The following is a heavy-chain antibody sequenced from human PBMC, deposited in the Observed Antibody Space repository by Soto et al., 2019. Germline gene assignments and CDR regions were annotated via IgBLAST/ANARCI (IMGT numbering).Heavy chain of an antibody. J-gene: IGHJ4*02. Sequence: QVPLKESGPVLVKLTETLTLTCTVSGFSLSNARTGVSWIRQPPGKAREWLAHIFSNDEKSYSTSLKRRLTFSKDTSKSQVVLTMTNMDPVDTATYYCARIWGTPRHIDYWGPGTLVTVCS. CDR1: GFSLSNARTG. V-gene: IGHV2-26*01. CDR2: IFSNDEK. D-gene: IGHD3-16*01. CDR3: ARIWGTPRHIDY.